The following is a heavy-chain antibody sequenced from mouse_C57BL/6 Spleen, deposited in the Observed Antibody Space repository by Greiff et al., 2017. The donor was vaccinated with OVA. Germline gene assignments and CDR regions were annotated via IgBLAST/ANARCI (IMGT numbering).Heavy chain of an antibody. J-gene: IGHJ3*01. CDR2: IYWDDDK. V-gene: IGHV8-12*01. CDR3: ARAYYSNYEAWFAY. CDR1: GFSLSTSGMG. D-gene: IGHD2-5*01. Sequence: QVTLKESGPGILQSSQTLSLTCSFSGFSLSTSGMGVSWIRQPSGKGLEWLAHIYWDDDKRYNPSLKSRLTISKDTSRNQVFLKITSVDTADTATYYCARAYYSNYEAWFAYWGQGTLVTVSA.